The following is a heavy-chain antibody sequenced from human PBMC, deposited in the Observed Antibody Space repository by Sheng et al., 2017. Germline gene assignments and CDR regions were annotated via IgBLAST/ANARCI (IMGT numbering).Heavy chain of an antibody. V-gene: IGHV3-30*04. Sequence: QVQLVESGGGVVQPGKSLRLSCAVSGFTFTTYAMHWVRQAPGKGLEWVAIISHDGRNKYYADSVKGRFTISRDESKTTLYLQMNSLRTEDTALYYCARSEFTYCTGDCSPSDYWGQGT. CDR1: GFTFTTYA. D-gene: IGHD2-21*02. CDR3: ARSEFTYCTGDCSPSDY. CDR2: ISHDGRNK. J-gene: IGHJ4*02.